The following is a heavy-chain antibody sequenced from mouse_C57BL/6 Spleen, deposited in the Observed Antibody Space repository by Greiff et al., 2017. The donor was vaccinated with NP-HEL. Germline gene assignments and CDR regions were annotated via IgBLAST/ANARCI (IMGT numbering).Heavy chain of an antibody. CDR3: ARDGYYPYYAMDY. D-gene: IGHD2-3*01. Sequence: EVQLQQSGPERVKPGASVKISCKASGYTFTDYYMNWVKQSHGKSLEWIGDINPNNGGTSYNQKFKGKATLTVDKSSSTAYMELRSLTSEDSAVYYCARDGYYPYYAMDYWGQGTSVTVSS. CDR1: GYTFTDYY. J-gene: IGHJ4*01. CDR2: INPNNGGT. V-gene: IGHV1-26*01.